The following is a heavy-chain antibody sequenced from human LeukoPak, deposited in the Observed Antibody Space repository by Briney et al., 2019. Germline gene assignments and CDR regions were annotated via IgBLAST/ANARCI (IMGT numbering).Heavy chain of an antibody. D-gene: IGHD3-9*01. CDR3: ARGHRYYDILTGYYIDY. CDR2: FDYSGTT. CDR1: GGSISSRAYF. V-gene: IGHV4-39*07. J-gene: IGHJ4*02. Sequence: SSETLSLTCTVSGGSISSRAYFWGWIRQPPGKGLEWIGTFDYSGTTYYNPSLKSRVTISLDTSKNQFSLKLISVTAADTAVYYCARGHRYYDILTGYYIDYWGQGTLVTVSS.